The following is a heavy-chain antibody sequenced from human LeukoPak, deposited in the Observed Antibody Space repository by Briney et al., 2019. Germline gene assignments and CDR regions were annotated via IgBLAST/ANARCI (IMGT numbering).Heavy chain of an antibody. V-gene: IGHV3-23*01. D-gene: IGHD1-1*01. CDR3: AKQGGTYYYYYMDV. Sequence: GGSLRLSCAASGFTFSSYAMSWVRQAPGKGLEWVSGISGTSGTTYYADSVKGRFTISRDNSKNTLYLQMNSLRAEDTAVYYCAKQGGTYYYYYMDVWGKGTTVAVSS. J-gene: IGHJ6*03. CDR1: GFTFSSYA. CDR2: ISGTSGTT.